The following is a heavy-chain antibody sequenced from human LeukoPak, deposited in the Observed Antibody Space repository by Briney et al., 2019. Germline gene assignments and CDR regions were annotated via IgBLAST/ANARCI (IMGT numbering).Heavy chain of an antibody. V-gene: IGHV3-30*18. CDR1: GFTFSSDG. J-gene: IGHJ4*02. CDR2: ISYDGSNK. CDR3: AKDTYYDFWSALGPLDY. Sequence: GGSLRLSCAASGFTFSSDGMHWVRPGPRKGLEWVLGISYDGSNKYYADSVKGRFTISIDNSKNTLYLQMNSLRAEDTAVYYCAKDTYYDFWSALGPLDYWGQGTLVTVSS. D-gene: IGHD3-3*01.